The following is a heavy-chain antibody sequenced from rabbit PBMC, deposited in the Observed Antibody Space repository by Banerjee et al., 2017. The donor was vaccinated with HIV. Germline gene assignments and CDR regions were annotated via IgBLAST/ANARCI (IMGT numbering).Heavy chain of an antibody. V-gene: IGHV1S45*01. J-gene: IGHJ4*01. Sequence: QEQLVESGGGLVQPEGSLTLTCKASGFSFSSSYWICWVRQAPGKGLEWIACMHADSVGSAYYASWVKGRFTISRDNAQNTVSLQLNSLTAADTATYFCARDLAGVIGWNFGLWGPGTLVTVS. CDR2: MHADSVGSA. CDR3: ARDLAGVIGWNFGL. D-gene: IGHD4-1*01. CDR1: GFSFSSSYW.